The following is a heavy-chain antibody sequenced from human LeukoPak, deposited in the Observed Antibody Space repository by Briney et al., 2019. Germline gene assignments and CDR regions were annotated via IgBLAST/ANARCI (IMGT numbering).Heavy chain of an antibody. D-gene: IGHD6-19*01. V-gene: IGHV1-18*01. J-gene: IGHJ6*03. CDR1: GYTFTSYG. CDR3: ARDAWLGPYYYMDV. Sequence: ASVKVSCKASGYTFTSYGISWVRQAPGQGLEWMGWISAYNGNTNYAQKLQGRVTMTRDTSISTAYMELSRLRSDDTAVYYCARDAWLGPYYYMDVWGKGTTVTVSS. CDR2: ISAYNGNT.